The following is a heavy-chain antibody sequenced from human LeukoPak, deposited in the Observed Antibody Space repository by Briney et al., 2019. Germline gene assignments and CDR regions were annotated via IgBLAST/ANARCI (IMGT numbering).Heavy chain of an antibody. D-gene: IGHD3-16*01. V-gene: IGHV3-7*05. CDR3: ARVPGLLTTFVYCYYGMDV. J-gene: IGHJ6*02. Sequence: PGGSLRLSCAASGFTFSSYWMSWVRQAPGKGLEWVANIKQDGSENYYVDSVKGRFTISRDNAKNSLYLQMNSLRAEDTAVYYCARVPGLLTTFVYCYYGMDVWGQGTTVAVSS. CDR1: GFTFSSYW. CDR2: IKQDGSEN.